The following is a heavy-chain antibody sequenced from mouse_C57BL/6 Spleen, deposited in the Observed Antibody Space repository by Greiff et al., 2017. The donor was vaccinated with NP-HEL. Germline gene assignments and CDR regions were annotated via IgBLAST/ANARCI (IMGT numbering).Heavy chain of an antibody. CDR3: ARYHYYGSRYYAMDY. CDR2: INPNNGGT. CDR1: GYTFTDYN. Sequence: EVQLQQSGPELVKPGASVKIPCKASGYTFTDYNMDWVKQSHGKSLEWIGDINPNNGGTIYNQKFKGKATLTVDKSSSTAYMELRSLTSEDTAVYYCARYHYYGSRYYAMDYWGQGTSVTVSS. D-gene: IGHD1-1*01. J-gene: IGHJ4*01. V-gene: IGHV1-18*01.